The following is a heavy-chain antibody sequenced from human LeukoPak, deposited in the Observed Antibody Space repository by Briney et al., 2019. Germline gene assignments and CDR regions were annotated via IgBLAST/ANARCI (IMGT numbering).Heavy chain of an antibody. D-gene: IGHD6-19*01. CDR2: ICGSGVST. CDR3: AKGEYSSGWRSWFDP. CDR1: GFTFSSYA. V-gene: IGHV3-23*01. J-gene: IGHJ5*02. Sequence: PGGSLRLSCAVSGFTFSSYAMSWVRQAPGKGLEWVSSICGSGVSTYYADSVKGRFTVSRDNSKNTLYLQMKSLRAEDTAVYYCAKGEYSSGWRSWFDPWGQGTLVTVSS.